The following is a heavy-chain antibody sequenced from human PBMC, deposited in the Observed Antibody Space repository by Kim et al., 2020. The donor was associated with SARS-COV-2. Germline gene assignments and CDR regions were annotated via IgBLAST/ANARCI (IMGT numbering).Heavy chain of an antibody. D-gene: IGHD1-26*01. V-gene: IGHV3-30*18. J-gene: IGHJ4*02. CDR2: ISRDAKAL. Sequence: GGSLRLSCVVSGFLITDYSIHWVRQAPGQGLEWLSVISRDAKALNYADTVRGRFAMSRDISKNTVYLHLNTLRSEDTAVYYCAKEVWACGHDYWGQGTLVTVSS. CDR1: GFLITDYS. CDR3: AKEVWACGHDY.